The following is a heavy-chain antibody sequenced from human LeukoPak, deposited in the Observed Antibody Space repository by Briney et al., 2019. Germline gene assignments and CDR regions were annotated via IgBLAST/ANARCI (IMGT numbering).Heavy chain of an antibody. D-gene: IGHD6-13*01. V-gene: IGHV1-18*01. Sequence: GASVKVSCKASGYTFTSYGISWVRQAPGQGLEWMGWISAYNGNTNYAQKVQGRVTMTTDTSTSTAYMELRSLRSDDTAVYYCARFRQVSSWYGWFDPWGQGTLVTVSS. CDR3: ARFRQVSSWYGWFDP. CDR1: GYTFTSYG. J-gene: IGHJ5*02. CDR2: ISAYNGNT.